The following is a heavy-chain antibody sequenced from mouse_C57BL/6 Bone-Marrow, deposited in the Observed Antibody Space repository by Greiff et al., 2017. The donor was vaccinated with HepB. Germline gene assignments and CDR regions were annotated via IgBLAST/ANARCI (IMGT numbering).Heavy chain of an antibody. D-gene: IGHD2-1*01. J-gene: IGHJ2*01. Sequence: VQLQQSDAELVKPGASVKISCKVSGYTFTDHTIHWMKQRPEQGLEWIGYIYPRDGSTKYNEKFKGKATLTADKSSSTAYMQLNSLTSEDSAVYICAKGRIYYGNYVDYWGQGTTLTVSS. V-gene: IGHV1-78*01. CDR1: GYTFTDHT. CDR3: AKGRIYYGNYVDY. CDR2: IYPRDGST.